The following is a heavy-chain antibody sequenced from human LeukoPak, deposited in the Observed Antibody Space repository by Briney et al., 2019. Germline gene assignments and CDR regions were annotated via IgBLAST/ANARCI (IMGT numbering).Heavy chain of an antibody. J-gene: IGHJ4*02. CDR3: AKVKYSGWCNY. CDR2: NSGSGGST. CDR1: GFTFSSYA. Sequence: GGSLRLSCAASGFTFSSYAMSWVRQAPGKGLEWVSANSGSGGSTYYADSVKGRFTISRDNSKNTLYLQMNSLRAEDTAVYYCAKVKYSGWCNYWGQGTLVTVSS. V-gene: IGHV3-23*01. D-gene: IGHD6-19*01.